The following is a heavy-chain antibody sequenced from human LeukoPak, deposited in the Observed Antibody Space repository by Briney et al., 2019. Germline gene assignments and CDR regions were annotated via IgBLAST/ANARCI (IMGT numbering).Heavy chain of an antibody. CDR2: IYSGGYT. J-gene: IGHJ4*02. Sequence: PGGSLSLSCAASGFTVNNNYMSWVRQAPGRGLEWVSVIYSGGYTYYAGSVKGRFTISRDNSKNTLYLQMNSLRAEDTAVYYCASAIGSIWYEFDYWGQGTLVTVSS. CDR1: GFTVNNNY. D-gene: IGHD6-13*01. CDR3: ASAIGSIWYEFDY. V-gene: IGHV3-53*01.